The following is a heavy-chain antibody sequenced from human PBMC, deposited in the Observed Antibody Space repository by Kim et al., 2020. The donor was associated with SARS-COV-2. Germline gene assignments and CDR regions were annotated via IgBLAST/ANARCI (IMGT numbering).Heavy chain of an antibody. J-gene: IGHJ4*02. CDR2: IYYSGST. Sequence: SETLSLTCTVSGGSISSSSYYWGWIRQPPGKGLEWIGSIYYSGSTYYNPSLKSRVTISVDTSKNQFSLKLSSVTAADTAVYYCARTDPRSPPKDWGQGTLVTVSS. CDR3: ARTDPRSPPKD. CDR1: GGSISSSSYY. V-gene: IGHV4-39*01.